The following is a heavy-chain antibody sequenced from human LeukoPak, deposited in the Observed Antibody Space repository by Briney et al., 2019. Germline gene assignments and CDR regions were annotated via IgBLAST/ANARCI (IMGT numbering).Heavy chain of an antibody. CDR2: INAGNGNI. Sequence: GASVKVSCKASGYTFITYAMHWVRQAPGQSLEWMGWINAGNGNIKYSQKFQDRVTISTDTSASTAYMELSRLRSDDTAVYYCARSAPGYCSGGSCFRTDYWGQGTLVTVSS. V-gene: IGHV1-3*01. CDR3: ARSAPGYCSGGSCFRTDY. CDR1: GYTFITYA. J-gene: IGHJ4*02. D-gene: IGHD2-15*01.